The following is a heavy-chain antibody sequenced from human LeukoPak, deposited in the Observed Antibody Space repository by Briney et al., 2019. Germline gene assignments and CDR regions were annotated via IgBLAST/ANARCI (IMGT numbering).Heavy chain of an antibody. Sequence: SETLSLTCTVSGVSVTSYYWSWLRQPAGKGLEWIGRIYTSGSTSYNPSLRSRLTMSVDTSENQFSLNLSSVTAADTAVYYCARFTKDRSSSSGYYFDYWGQGTLVTVSS. CDR1: GVSVTSYY. V-gene: IGHV4-4*07. CDR3: ARFTKDRSSSSGYYFDY. J-gene: IGHJ4*02. D-gene: IGHD6-13*01. CDR2: IYTSGST.